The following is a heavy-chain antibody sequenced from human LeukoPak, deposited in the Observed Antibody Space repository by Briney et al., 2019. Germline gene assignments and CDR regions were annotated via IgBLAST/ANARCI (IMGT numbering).Heavy chain of an antibody. CDR3: AAHLPKNCTNGVCYYYFDY. Sequence: GASVKVSCKASGFTFTSSAVQWVRQARGQRLEWIGWIVVGSGNTNYAQKFQERVTITRDMSTSTAYMELSSLRSEDTAVYYCAAHLPKNCTNGVCYYYFDYWGQGTLVTVSS. CDR2: IVVGSGNT. J-gene: IGHJ4*02. V-gene: IGHV1-58*01. CDR1: GFTFTSSA. D-gene: IGHD2-8*01.